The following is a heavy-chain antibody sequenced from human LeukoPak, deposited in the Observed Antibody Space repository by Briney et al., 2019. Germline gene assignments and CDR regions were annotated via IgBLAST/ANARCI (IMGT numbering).Heavy chain of an antibody. J-gene: IGHJ5*02. D-gene: IGHD2-2*01. V-gene: IGHV4-59*12. Sequence: SETLSLTCTVSGGSISSYYWSWIRQPPGKGLEWIGYIYYSGSTYYNPSLKSRVTISVDTSKNQFSLKLSSVTAADTAVYYCARDYCSSTSCPGADWFDPWGQGTLVTVSS. CDR2: IYYSGST. CDR3: ARDYCSSTSCPGADWFDP. CDR1: GGSISSYY.